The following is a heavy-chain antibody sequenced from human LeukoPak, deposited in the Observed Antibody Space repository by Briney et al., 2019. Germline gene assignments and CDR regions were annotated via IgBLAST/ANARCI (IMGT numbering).Heavy chain of an antibody. Sequence: LETLSLTCAVYGGSFSGYYWSWIRQPPGKGLEWIGEINHSGSTNYNPSLKSRVTISVDTSKNQFSLKLSSVTAADTAVYYCASTRSGYHRWGQGTLVTVSS. CDR1: GGSFSGYY. D-gene: IGHD3-22*01. V-gene: IGHV4-34*01. CDR3: ASTRSGYHR. CDR2: INHSGST. J-gene: IGHJ4*02.